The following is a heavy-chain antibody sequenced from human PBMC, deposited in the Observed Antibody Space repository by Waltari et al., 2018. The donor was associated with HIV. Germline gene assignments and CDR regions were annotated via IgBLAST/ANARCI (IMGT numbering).Heavy chain of an antibody. D-gene: IGHD3-10*01. CDR2: IYPDDTT. CDR1: NFSVSGKH. Sequence: AESGGRLIQPGGSLGLSCTASNFSVSGKHVTGIRQAPGGSLEGVAVIYPDDTTHYADSVIGRFTISRAKSRTTVLLLMNGLFVDDTATYFCATGVRYYGPWGQGTRVTVSS. J-gene: IGHJ5*02. V-gene: IGHV3-53*01. CDR3: ATGVRYYGP.